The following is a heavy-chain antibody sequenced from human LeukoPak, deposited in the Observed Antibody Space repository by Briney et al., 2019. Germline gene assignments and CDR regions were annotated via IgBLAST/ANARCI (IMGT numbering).Heavy chain of an antibody. CDR1: GFTFSSYW. CDR3: ARDAVDTANAV. Sequence: GGSLRLSCAASGFTFSSYWMHWVRQAPGKGLVWVSRINSDGSSTTYADSVKGRFTISRDNAKNTLYLQMNSLRAEDTAVYYCARDAVDTANAVWGQGTTVTVSS. CDR2: INSDGSST. D-gene: IGHD5-18*01. V-gene: IGHV3-74*01. J-gene: IGHJ6*02.